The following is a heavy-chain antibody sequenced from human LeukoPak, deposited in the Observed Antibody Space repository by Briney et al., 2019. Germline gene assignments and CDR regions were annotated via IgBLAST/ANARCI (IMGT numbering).Heavy chain of an antibody. CDR2: INPSGGST. V-gene: IGHV1-46*03. CDR3: ARERYCSGGSCYSGGFDY. J-gene: IGHJ4*02. CDR1: GYTFTSYY. Sequence: ASVKVSCKASGYTFTSYYTHWVRQAPGQGLEWMGIINPSGGSTSYAQKFQGRVTMTRDTSTSTVYMELSSLRSEDTAVYYCARERYCSGGSCYSGGFDYWGQGTLVTVSS. D-gene: IGHD2-15*01.